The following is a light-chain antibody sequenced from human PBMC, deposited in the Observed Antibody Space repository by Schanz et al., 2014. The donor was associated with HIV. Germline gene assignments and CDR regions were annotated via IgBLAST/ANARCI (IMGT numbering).Light chain of an antibody. V-gene: IGLV1-51*01. Sequence: QSVLTQPPSVSAAPGQKVTISCSGSSSSIGSNFVSWYQQLPGTAPKLLICDNSKRPSGIPDRFSGSKSGTSATLGITGLQTGDEADYYCGTWDSTLSAVVFGGGTQLTVL. CDR1: SSSIGSNF. CDR2: DNS. CDR3: GTWDSTLSAVV. J-gene: IGLJ7*01.